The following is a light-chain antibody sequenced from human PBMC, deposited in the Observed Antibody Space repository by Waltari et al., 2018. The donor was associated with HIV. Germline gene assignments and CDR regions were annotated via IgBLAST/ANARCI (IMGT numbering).Light chain of an antibody. V-gene: IGLV3-10*01. CDR2: DDT. Sequence: SYELTQPPSVSVSPGQTARITCSGDALPKKYAYWYQQKSGQAPILVIYDDTKRPSGIPGGFSGSTSGTMANLTISGAQVEDEADYYCYSRDTSGIHFVFGTGTKVTVL. CDR3: YSRDTSGIHFV. J-gene: IGLJ1*01. CDR1: ALPKKY.